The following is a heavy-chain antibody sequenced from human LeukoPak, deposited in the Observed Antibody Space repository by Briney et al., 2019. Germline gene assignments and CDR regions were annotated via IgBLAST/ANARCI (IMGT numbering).Heavy chain of an antibody. CDR2: IYYSGST. J-gene: IGHJ4*02. CDR1: GGSISSYY. Sequence: SETLSLTCTVSGGSISSYYWSWIRQPPGKGLEWIGYIYYSGSTNYNPSLKSRVTISVDTSKNQFSLKLSSVTAADTAVYYCARRRGGYDYFDYWGQGTLVTVSS. D-gene: IGHD5-12*01. CDR3: ARRRGGYDYFDY. V-gene: IGHV4-59*01.